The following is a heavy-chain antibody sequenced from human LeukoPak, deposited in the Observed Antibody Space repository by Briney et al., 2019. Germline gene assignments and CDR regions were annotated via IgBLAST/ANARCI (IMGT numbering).Heavy chain of an antibody. D-gene: IGHD6-19*01. CDR1: GFTFSSYW. CDR2: IKQDGSEK. Sequence: TGGSLRLSCAASGFTFSSYWMSWVRQAPGKGLEWVANIKQDGSEKYYVDPVKGRFTISRDNAKNSLYLQMNSLRAEDTAVYYCARVGFFEYSSGWYRDYWGQGTLVTVSS. J-gene: IGHJ4*02. V-gene: IGHV3-7*01. CDR3: ARVGFFEYSSGWYRDY.